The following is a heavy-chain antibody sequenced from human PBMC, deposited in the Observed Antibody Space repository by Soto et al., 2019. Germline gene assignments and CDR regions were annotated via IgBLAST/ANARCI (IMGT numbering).Heavy chain of an antibody. CDR2: ISAYNGNT. CDR3: ARDLTQSTIFGVVHLFDP. J-gene: IGHJ5*02. V-gene: IGHV1-18*04. D-gene: IGHD3-3*01. Sequence: ASVKVSCKASGYTFTSYGISWVRQAPGQGLEWMGWISAYNGNTNYAQKLQGRVTMTTDTSTSTAYMELRSLRSDDTAVYYCARDLTQSTIFGVVHLFDPWGQGTLVTVYS. CDR1: GYTFTSYG.